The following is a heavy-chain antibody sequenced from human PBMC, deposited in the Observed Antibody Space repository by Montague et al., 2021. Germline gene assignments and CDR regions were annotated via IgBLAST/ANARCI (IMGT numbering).Heavy chain of an antibody. J-gene: IGHJ5*02. CDR3: ARALAARWWFDP. CDR1: GGSIRSYY. D-gene: IGHD6-6*01. V-gene: IGHV4-59*01. CDR2: IYYSGST. Sequence: SETLSLTCTIPGGSIRSYYWNWIRQPPGKGLEWIGYIYYSGSTNXNPSLKSRVNISLDTSNYQFSLNLRSVTAADTAVYYCARALAARWWFDPWGQGTLVTVSS.